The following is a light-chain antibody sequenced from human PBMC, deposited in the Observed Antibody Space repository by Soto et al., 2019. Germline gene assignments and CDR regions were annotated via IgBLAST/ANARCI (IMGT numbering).Light chain of an antibody. Sequence: DIQLTQSPSFLSASVGDRVTITCRASQGISSYLAWYQQKPGKAPKLLIYAASTLQSGVPSRFSGSGSGTECTLTISSLQPEDFATYYCTQLNSYPYSFGQGTKLEIK. CDR2: AAS. V-gene: IGKV1-9*01. CDR1: QGISSY. J-gene: IGKJ2*01. CDR3: TQLNSYPYS.